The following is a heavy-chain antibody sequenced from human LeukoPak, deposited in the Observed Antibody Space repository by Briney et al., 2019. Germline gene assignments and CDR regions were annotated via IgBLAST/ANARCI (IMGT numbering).Heavy chain of an antibody. Sequence: GGSLRLSCAASGXTFSSYSMNWVRQAPGKGLEWVSYISSSSSTIYYADSVKGRFTISRDNAKNSLYLQMNSLRDEDTAVYYCARDKYYDSSGYYYGALDYWGQGTLVTVSS. CDR2: ISSSSSTI. V-gene: IGHV3-48*02. D-gene: IGHD3-22*01. CDR3: ARDKYYDSSGYYYGALDY. J-gene: IGHJ4*02. CDR1: GXTFSSYS.